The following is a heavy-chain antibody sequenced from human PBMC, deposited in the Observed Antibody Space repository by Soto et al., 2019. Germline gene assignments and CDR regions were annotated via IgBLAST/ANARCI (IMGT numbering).Heavy chain of an antibody. V-gene: IGHV3-30-3*01. D-gene: IGHD6-19*01. CDR3: ARVTQAVAADY. CDR2: ISYDGSNR. CDR1: GLTLSNYA. Sequence: QVQLGESGGGVVQPGRSLRLSCAAAGLTLSNYAMHWVRQAPDKGLEWVAVISYDGSNRYYADSVKGRFTISRDNSKNTLYLQMNSLRAEDTAVYYCARVTQAVAADYWGQGTLVTVS. J-gene: IGHJ4*02.